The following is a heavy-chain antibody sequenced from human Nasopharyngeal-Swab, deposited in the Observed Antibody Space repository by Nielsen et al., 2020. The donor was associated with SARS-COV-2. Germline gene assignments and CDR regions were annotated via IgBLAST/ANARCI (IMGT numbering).Heavy chain of an antibody. V-gene: IGHV1-18*01. CDR1: GYTFTSYG. CDR3: ARGRITIFGVVIRVYYYGMDV. CDR2: ISAYNGNT. J-gene: IGHJ6*02. Sequence: ASVKVSCKASGYTFTSYGINWVRQAPGQGLEWMGWISAYNGNTNYAQKFQGRVTMTTDTSTSTADMELRSLRSDDTAVYYCARGRITIFGVVIRVYYYGMDVWGQGTTVTVSS. D-gene: IGHD3-3*01.